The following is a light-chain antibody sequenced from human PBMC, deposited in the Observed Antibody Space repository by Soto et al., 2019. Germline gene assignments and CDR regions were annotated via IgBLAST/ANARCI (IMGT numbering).Light chain of an antibody. J-gene: IGLJ2*01. CDR3: QTWGTGIVL. CDR2: LNSDGSH. Sequence: QLVLTQSPSASASLGDSVKLTCTLSSGHSSYAIAWHQQQPEKGPRYLMKLNSDGSHSKGDGIPDRFSGSSSGAERYLTISSLQSEDEADYYCQTWGTGIVLFGGGTKLTVL. CDR1: SGHSSYA. V-gene: IGLV4-69*01.